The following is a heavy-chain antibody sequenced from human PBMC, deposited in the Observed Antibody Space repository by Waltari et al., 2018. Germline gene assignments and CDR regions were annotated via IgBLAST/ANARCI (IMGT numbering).Heavy chain of an antibody. CDR3: ARHGDDSSGYYLYFDY. CDR1: GYSIRRGYY. D-gene: IGHD3-22*01. CDR2: IYHRGST. V-gene: IGHV4-38-2*01. J-gene: IGHJ4*02. Sequence: QVQLQESGPGLVKPSETLSLTCAVSGYSIRRGYYCGWLRQPPGKGLEWIGSIYHRGSTYYNPSLKSRVTISVDTSKNQFSLKLSSVTAADTAVYYCARHGDDSSGYYLYFDYWGQGTLVTVSS.